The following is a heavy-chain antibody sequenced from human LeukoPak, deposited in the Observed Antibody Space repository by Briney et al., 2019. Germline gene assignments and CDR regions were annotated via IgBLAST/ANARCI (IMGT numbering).Heavy chain of an antibody. Sequence: PGGSLRLSCTVSGFTVSINSMIWVGQAPGKGLEWVSFIYSDNTHYSDSVKGRFTISRDNSKNTLYPQMNSLRAEDTAVYYCARRAGAYSQPYDYWGQGTLVSVSS. CDR3: ARRAGAYSQPYDY. J-gene: IGHJ4*02. CDR2: IYSDNT. D-gene: IGHD4/OR15-4a*01. CDR1: GFTVSINS. V-gene: IGHV3-53*01.